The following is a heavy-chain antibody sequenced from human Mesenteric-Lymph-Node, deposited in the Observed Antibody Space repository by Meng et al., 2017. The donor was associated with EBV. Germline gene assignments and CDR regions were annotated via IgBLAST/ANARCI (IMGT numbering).Heavy chain of an antibody. D-gene: IGHD6-19*01. CDR3: GRTPSGQWLLDL. J-gene: IGHJ2*01. V-gene: IGHV2-26*01. Sequence: LTLTCSVSGFSLRSARRGVSWVRQPPGEALEWRARIVSSDEKPYITSLKNRLTVSKDTSKSQVVLTLTKMDPVDTETLFCGRTPSGQWLLDLWGRDSLVTVSS. CDR1: GFSLRSARRG. CDR2: IVSSDEK.